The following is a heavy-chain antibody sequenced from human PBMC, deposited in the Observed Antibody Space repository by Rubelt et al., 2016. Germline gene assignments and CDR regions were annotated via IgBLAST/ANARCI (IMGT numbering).Heavy chain of an antibody. CDR1: GGSFSGYY. Sequence: QVQLQQWGAGLLKPSETLSLTCAVYGGSFSGYYWSWIRQPPGKGLEWVGEINHSGRTNYNPSLKSRVTISVDTSKNQFSLKLSSVTAADTAVYYCARGKEGLGVTMMDYWGQGTLVTVSS. CDR2: INHSGRT. V-gene: IGHV4-34*01. D-gene: IGHD3-22*01. CDR3: ARGKEGLGVTMMDY. J-gene: IGHJ4*02.